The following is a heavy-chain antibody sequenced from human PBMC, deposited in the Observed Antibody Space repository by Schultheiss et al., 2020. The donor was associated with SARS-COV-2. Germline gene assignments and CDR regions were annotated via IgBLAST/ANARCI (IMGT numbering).Heavy chain of an antibody. V-gene: IGHV1-8*01. Sequence: SFKASGYTFTSYDINWVRQATGQGREWMGWMNPNSGNTGYAQKFQGRVTMTRNTSISTAYMELSSLRSEDTAVYYCERAWSGYSYGFTYYYYGMDVWGRATKGTVCS. CDR1: GYTFTSYD. J-gene: IGHJ6*02. CDR2: MNPNSGNT. CDR3: ERAWSGYSYGFTYYYYGMDV. D-gene: IGHD5-18*01.